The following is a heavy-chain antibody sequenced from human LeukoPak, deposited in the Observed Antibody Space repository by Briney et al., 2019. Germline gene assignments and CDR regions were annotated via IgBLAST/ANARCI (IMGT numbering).Heavy chain of an antibody. CDR1: GYTFTSYG. CDR3: VSAYGGKDFDY. D-gene: IGHD4-23*01. CDR2: ISAYNGNT. J-gene: IGHJ4*02. V-gene: IGHV1-18*01. Sequence: ASVKVSCKASGYTFTSYGISWVRQAPGQGLEWMGWISAYNGNTNYAQRLQGRVTMTTDTSTSTAYMELRSLRSDDTAVYYCVSAYGGKDFDYWGQGTLVTVSS.